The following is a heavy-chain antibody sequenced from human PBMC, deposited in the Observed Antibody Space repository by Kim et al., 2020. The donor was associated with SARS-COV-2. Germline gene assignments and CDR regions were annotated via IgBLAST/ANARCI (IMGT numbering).Heavy chain of an antibody. CDR3: AKGYYYDSSGYYNGGDAFDI. V-gene: IGHV3-23*01. D-gene: IGHD3-22*01. CDR1: GFTFSSYA. J-gene: IGHJ3*02. CDR2: ISGSGGST. Sequence: GGSLRLSCAASGFTFSSYAMSWVRQAPGKGLEWVSAISGSGGSTYYADSVKGRFTISRDNSKNTLYLQMNSLRAEDTAVYYCAKGYYYDSSGYYNGGDAFDIWGQGTMVTVSS.